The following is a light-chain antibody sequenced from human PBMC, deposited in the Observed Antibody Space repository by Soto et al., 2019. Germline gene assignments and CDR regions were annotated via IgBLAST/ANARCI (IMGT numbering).Light chain of an antibody. CDR3: GTWDSGLSAGV. V-gene: IGLV1-51*01. CDR2: DNN. Sequence: QSVLTQPPSVSAAPGQTVTISCSGSSSNVGNNYVSWYQQLPGTAPKLLIYDNNKRPSGIPGRFSGSKSGTSATLGITGLQTGDEADYYCGTWDSGLSAGVFGGGTKLTVL. J-gene: IGLJ2*01. CDR1: SSNVGNNY.